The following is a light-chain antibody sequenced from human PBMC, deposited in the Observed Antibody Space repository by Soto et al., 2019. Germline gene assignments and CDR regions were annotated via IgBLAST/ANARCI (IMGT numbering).Light chain of an antibody. J-gene: IGKJ1*01. V-gene: IGKV1-27*01. CDR3: QKYNSARRT. CDR1: QGIIDY. CDR2: AAS. Sequence: DIQMTQSPSSLAASVGDRVTITYRASQGIIDYLACYQQKTGKAPKLLIYAASTLQSGVPSRFRGSGAGTAFTLTSTSLQPEDVATYYCQKYNSARRTFGQGTKAEIK.